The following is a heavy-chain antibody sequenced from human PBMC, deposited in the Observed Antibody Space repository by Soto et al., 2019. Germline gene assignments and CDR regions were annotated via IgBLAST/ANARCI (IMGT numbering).Heavy chain of an antibody. Sequence: PGESLKISCKGSGYSFTSYWISWVRQMPGKGLEWMGRIDPSDSYTNYSPSFQGHVTISADKSIRTAYLQWSSLKASDTAMYYCARQPAMDNYYYYGMDVWGQGTTVTVSS. D-gene: IGHD5-18*01. J-gene: IGHJ6*02. CDR3: ARQPAMDNYYYYGMDV. V-gene: IGHV5-10-1*01. CDR1: GYSFTSYW. CDR2: IDPSDSYT.